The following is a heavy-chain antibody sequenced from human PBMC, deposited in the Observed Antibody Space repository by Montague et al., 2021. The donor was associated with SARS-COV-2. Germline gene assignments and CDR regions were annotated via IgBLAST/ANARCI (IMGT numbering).Heavy chain of an antibody. CDR3: QRTGWEQVVRARYYYDCGMDV. D-gene: IGHD6-6*01. CDR2: INHSGST. J-gene: IGHJ6*02. CDR1: GGSFSGYY. Sequence: SETLSLTCAVYGGSFSGYYWSWIRQPPGKGLEWIGEINHSGSTNYNPSPKSQVTISVDTSKNQFSLKVSFVTAAATAVYYCQRTGWEQVVRARYYYDCGMDVWGQGTTVTVSS. V-gene: IGHV4-34*01.